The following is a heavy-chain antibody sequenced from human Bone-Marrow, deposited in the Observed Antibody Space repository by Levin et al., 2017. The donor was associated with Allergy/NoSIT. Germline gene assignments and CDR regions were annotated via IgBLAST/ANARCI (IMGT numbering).Heavy chain of an antibody. CDR3: AASPSRGTTWSSPFDF. J-gene: IGHJ4*02. CDR1: GVSISSDNYY. D-gene: IGHD2/OR15-2a*01. CDR2: IYYNGDT. Sequence: GSLRLSCSVSGVSISSDNYYWGWVRQPPGKGLEWIAKIYYNGDTYYNPSLKSRVTITVDTSKNLFSLELTSVTAADTAVYYCAASPSRGTTWSSPFDFWGQGALVTVSS. V-gene: IGHV4-39*02.